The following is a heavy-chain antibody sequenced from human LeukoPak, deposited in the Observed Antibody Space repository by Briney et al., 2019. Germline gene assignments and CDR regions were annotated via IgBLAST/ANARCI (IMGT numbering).Heavy chain of an antibody. J-gene: IGHJ5*02. V-gene: IGHV4-59*01. CDR2: IYYSGST. D-gene: IGHD6-13*01. CDR3: AREDRYSSWTHRGFDP. Sequence: SETLSLTCTVSGGSISSYYWSWIRQPPGKGLEWIGYIYYSGSTNYNPSLKSRVTISVDTSKNQFSLMLSSVTAADTAVYYCAREDRYSSWTHRGFDPWGQGTLVTVSS. CDR1: GGSISSYY.